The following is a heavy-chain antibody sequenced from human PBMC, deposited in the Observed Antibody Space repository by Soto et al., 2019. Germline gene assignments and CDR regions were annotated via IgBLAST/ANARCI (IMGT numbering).Heavy chain of an antibody. CDR2: ISAYNGNT. CDR3: ARDTLVYYDSSGRDAFNI. J-gene: IGHJ3*02. V-gene: IGHV1-18*04. Sequence: QVQLLQSGAEVKKPGASVKVSCKASGYTFTSYGISWVRQAPGQGLEWMGWISAYNGNTNYAKKLQGRVTMTTDPSTSTDYMELGSRRSDDTAVYFCARDTLVYYDSSGRDAFNIWGQGTMVTVSS. D-gene: IGHD3-22*01. CDR1: GYTFTSYG.